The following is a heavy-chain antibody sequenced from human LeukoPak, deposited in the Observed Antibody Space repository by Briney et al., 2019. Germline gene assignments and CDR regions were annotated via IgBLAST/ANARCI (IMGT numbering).Heavy chain of an antibody. V-gene: IGHV3-23*01. J-gene: IGHJ4*02. CDR2: ISGSGGST. D-gene: IGHD5-18*01. CDR3: AKDHTPYKYGYVGDY. CDR1: GFTFSSFA. Sequence: GGSLRVSCAASGFTFSSFAMSSVRQAPGKGLEWVAAISGSGGSTYYADSVKGRFSISRDNSKDTLYLHMNSLRADDTAVYYCAKDHTPYKYGYVGDYWGQGTLVTVSS.